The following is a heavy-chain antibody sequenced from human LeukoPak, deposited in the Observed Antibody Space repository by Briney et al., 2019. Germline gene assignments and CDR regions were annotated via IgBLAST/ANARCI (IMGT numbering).Heavy chain of an antibody. CDR3: AKGDGDYVFWDY. V-gene: IGHV3-23*01. D-gene: IGHD4-17*01. Sequence: GGSLRLSCAPSGFTFSKYAMNWIRQAPGKALEWVSGISSSGGTKLYADSVKGRFTISRDNSKITLYLQMNSLRAEDTAVYYCAKGDGDYVFWDYWGQGTLVTVSS. J-gene: IGHJ4*02. CDR1: GFTFSKYA. CDR2: ISSSGGTK.